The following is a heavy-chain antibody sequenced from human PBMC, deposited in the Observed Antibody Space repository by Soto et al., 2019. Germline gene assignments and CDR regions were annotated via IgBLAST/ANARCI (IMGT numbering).Heavy chain of an antibody. V-gene: IGHV3-30*18. CDR3: AKESLDYGMDV. Sequence: QVQLVESGGGVVQPGRSLRLSCAASGFTFSSYGMHWVRQAPGKGLEWVAVISNDGSNKYYADSVKGRFTISRDNSKNTLYLQMNSLRAEDTAVYYCAKESLDYGMDVWGQGTTVTVSS. J-gene: IGHJ6*02. CDR2: ISNDGSNK. CDR1: GFTFSSYG.